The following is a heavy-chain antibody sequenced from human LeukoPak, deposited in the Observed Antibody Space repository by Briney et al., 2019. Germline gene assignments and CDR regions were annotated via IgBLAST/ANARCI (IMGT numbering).Heavy chain of an antibody. CDR3: ARDEVVVPAAPGRAEYFQH. V-gene: IGHV1-46*01. D-gene: IGHD2-2*01. CDR1: GYTFTSYY. Sequence: ASVKVSCKASGYTFTSYYMHWVRQAPGQGLEWMGIINPSGDSTSYAQKFQGRVTITRDTSTSTVYMELSGLRSEDTAVYYCARDEVVVPAAPGRAEYFQHWGQGTLVTVSS. CDR2: INPSGDST. J-gene: IGHJ1*01.